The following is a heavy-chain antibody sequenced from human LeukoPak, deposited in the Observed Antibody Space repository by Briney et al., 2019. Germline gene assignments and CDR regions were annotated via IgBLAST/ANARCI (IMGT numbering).Heavy chain of an antibody. CDR3: AKEMNHNWNYFDY. J-gene: IGHJ4*02. CDR1: GFTFSIYA. D-gene: IGHD1-20*01. Sequence: GGSLILSCASSGFTFSIYAMSWVRQAPGKGLEWVSTVSGSGHSTFYADSVKGRFTISRDNSKNTLYLQMSSLRAEDTAFYYCAKEMNHNWNYFDYWGQGTLVTVSS. V-gene: IGHV3-23*01. CDR2: VSGSGHST.